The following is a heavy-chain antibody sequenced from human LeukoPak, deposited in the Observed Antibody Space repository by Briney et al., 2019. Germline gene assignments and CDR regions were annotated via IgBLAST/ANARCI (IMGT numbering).Heavy chain of an antibody. Sequence: ASVKVPCKASGYTFTGYYMHWVRQAPGQGLEWMGWINPNSGGTNYAQKFQGRVTMTRDTSISTAYMELSRLRSDDTAVYYCARRYSSGYYRHFDYWGQGTLVTVSS. V-gene: IGHV1-2*02. CDR3: ARRYSSGYYRHFDY. D-gene: IGHD3-22*01. CDR2: INPNSGGT. CDR1: GYTFTGYY. J-gene: IGHJ4*02.